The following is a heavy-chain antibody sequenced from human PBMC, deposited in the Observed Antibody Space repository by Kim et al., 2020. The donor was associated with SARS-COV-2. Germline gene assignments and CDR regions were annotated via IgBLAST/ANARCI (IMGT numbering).Heavy chain of an antibody. CDR2: IYHSGST. J-gene: IGHJ6*02. Sequence: SETLSLTCAVSGGSISSSNWWSWVRQPPGKGLEWIGEIYHSGSTNYNPSLKSRVTISVDKSKNQFSLMLSSVTAADTAVYYCARDPHDYYGSGSSLHYYYYGMDVWGQGTTVTVAS. V-gene: IGHV4-4*02. CDR3: ARDPHDYYGSGSSLHYYYYGMDV. D-gene: IGHD3-10*01. CDR1: GGSISSSNW.